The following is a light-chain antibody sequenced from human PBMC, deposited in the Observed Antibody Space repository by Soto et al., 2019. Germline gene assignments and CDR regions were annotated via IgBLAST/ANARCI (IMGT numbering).Light chain of an antibody. J-gene: IGLJ3*02. CDR1: SSDVGGYNY. V-gene: IGLV2-14*01. CDR2: DVS. CDR3: TSYTSSSTWV. Sequence: QSALTQPASVSGSPGQSITISCTGTSSDVGGYNYVSWYQQHPGKAPKLMIYDVSNRPSGVSNRFSGSESGNTASLTISGLQVEDEADYYCTSYTSSSTWVFGGGTKVTVL.